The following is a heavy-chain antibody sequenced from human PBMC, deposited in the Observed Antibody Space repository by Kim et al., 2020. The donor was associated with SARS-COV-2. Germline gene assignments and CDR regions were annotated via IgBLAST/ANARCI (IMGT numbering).Heavy chain of an antibody. J-gene: IGHJ4*02. CDR2: IYSGGST. V-gene: IGHV3-53*01. Sequence: GGSLRLSCAASGFTVSSNYMSWVRQAPGKGLEWVSVIYSGGSTYYADSVKGRFTISRANSKNTLYLQMTSLRAEDTAVYYCARDRGVYDILTGYYNPGASGNCGQRTLVTASS. D-gene: IGHD3-9*01. CDR1: GFTVSSNY. CDR3: ARDRGVYDILTGYYNPGASGN.